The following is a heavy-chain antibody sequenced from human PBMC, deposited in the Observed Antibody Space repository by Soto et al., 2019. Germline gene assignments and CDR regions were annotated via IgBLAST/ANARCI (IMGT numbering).Heavy chain of an antibody. Sequence: ASVKVSCKASGYTFTSYAMHWVRQAPGQRLEWMGWINAGNGNTKYSQKFQGRVTITGDTSASTAYLELSSLNSEDTAVYYCAWRDGIAVAGIPDSWGQATLVTSPQ. D-gene: IGHD6-19*01. CDR2: INAGNGNT. J-gene: IGHJ4*02. V-gene: IGHV1-3*01. CDR3: AWRDGIAVAGIPDS. CDR1: GYTFTSYA.